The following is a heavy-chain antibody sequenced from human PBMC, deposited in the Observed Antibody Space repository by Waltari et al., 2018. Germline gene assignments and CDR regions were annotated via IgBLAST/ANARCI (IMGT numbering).Heavy chain of an antibody. CDR2: ITYDGSNK. CDR1: GFPFSYYA. V-gene: IGHV3-33*01. CDR3: ARKTRLLYYFDY. J-gene: IGHJ4*02. Sequence: QVQLAESGGGVVQPGGSLRLSCAASGFPFSYYAMHLVRQAPGKGLEWVTLITYDGSNKYYADSVKGRFTISRDNAKNTLYLQMNSLRAEDTAVYYCARKTRLLYYFDYWGQGTLVTVSS.